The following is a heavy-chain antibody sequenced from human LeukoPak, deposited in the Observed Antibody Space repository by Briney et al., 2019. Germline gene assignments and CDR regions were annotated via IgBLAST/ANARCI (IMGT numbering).Heavy chain of an antibody. V-gene: IGHV1-2*02. Sequence: ASVKVSCKASGYTFTGYYLHWVRQAPGQGLEWMGWINPNSGGTNYAQKFQGRVTMTRDTSISTAYMELSRLRSDDTAVYYCARGTNWGSVVHYYFDYWGQGTLVTVSS. CDR3: ARGTNWGSVVHYYFDY. CDR2: INPNSGGT. D-gene: IGHD7-27*01. CDR1: GYTFTGYY. J-gene: IGHJ4*02.